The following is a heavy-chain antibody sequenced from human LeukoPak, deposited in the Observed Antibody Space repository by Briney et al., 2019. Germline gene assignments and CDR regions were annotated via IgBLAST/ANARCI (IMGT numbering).Heavy chain of an antibody. Sequence: GGSLRLSCAASGFTFSRYSMNWVRQAPGKGLEWVSAISGSGGSTYYADSVKGRFTISRDNSKNTLYLQMNSLRAEDTAVYYCAKYSGSYGGLDYWGQGTLVTVSS. J-gene: IGHJ4*02. CDR3: AKYSGSYGGLDY. CDR2: ISGSGGST. CDR1: GFTFSRYS. D-gene: IGHD1-26*01. V-gene: IGHV3-23*01.